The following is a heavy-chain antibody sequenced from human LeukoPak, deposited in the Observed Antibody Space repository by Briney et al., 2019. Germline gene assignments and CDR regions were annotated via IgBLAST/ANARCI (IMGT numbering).Heavy chain of an antibody. D-gene: IGHD6-13*01. CDR3: ARDHVAAAALDY. Sequence: GGSLRLSCAASGFTFSSYSMNWGRQAPGKGLEWVSSISSSSSYIYYADSVKGRFTISRDNAKNSLYLQMNSLRAEDTAVYYCARDHVAAAALDYWGQGTLVTVSS. CDR1: GFTFSSYS. CDR2: ISSSSSYI. V-gene: IGHV3-21*01. J-gene: IGHJ4*02.